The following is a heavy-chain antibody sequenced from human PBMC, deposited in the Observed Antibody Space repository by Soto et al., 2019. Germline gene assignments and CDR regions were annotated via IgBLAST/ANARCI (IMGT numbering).Heavy chain of an antibody. V-gene: IGHV3-64D*06. CDR1: GCTFSSFS. D-gene: IGHD4-17*01. Sequence: GGSLRLSCSASGCTFSSFSMHWGRQSPGKGLEYVSHGSSDGGRIYYADSVKGRFTISRDNSKNMLYLQMSSLRPDDSAVYYCVKSRGGANYGFFDWGQGTLVTVSS. CDR3: VKSRGGANYGFFD. J-gene: IGHJ4*02. CDR2: GSSDGGRI.